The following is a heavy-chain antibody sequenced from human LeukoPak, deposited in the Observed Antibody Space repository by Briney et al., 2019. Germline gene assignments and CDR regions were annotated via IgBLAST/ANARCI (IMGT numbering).Heavy chain of an antibody. D-gene: IGHD6-25*01. Sequence: PSETLSLACSVSGGFNSRYYWSWVRQPLGKGLEWLGHIFYSGHSNYNASLTSRIRMSVDTSKAQFSLELASVIAADTAVYYCARIDPLGFFDQWGPGRLATVSS. CDR1: GGFNSRYY. CDR2: IFYSGHS. V-gene: IGHV4-59*12. CDR3: ARIDPLGFFDQ. J-gene: IGHJ4*02.